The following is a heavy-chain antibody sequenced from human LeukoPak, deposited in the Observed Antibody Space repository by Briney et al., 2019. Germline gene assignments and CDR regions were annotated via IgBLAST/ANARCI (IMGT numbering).Heavy chain of an antibody. J-gene: IGHJ6*02. V-gene: IGHV4-34*01. Sequence: PSETLSLTCAVYGGSFSGYYWSWIRQPPGKGLEWIGEINHSGSTNYNPSLKSRVTISVDTSKNQFSLKLSSVTAADTAVYYCARGLGVSIYYGSGSYWNYYGMDVWGQGTTVTVSS. CDR1: GGSFSGYY. D-gene: IGHD3-10*01. CDR2: INHSGST. CDR3: ARGLGVSIYYGSGSYWNYYGMDV.